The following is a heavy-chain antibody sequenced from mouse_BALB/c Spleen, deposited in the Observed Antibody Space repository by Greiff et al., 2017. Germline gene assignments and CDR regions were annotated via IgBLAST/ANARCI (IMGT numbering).Heavy chain of an antibody. Sequence: VQGVESGPGLVAPSQSLSITCTVSGFSLTSYGVHWVRQPPGKGLEWLGVIWAGGSTNYNSALMSRLSISKDNSKSQVFLKMNSLQTDDTAMYYCASQTGTSLFAYWGQGTLVTVSA. CDR1: GFSLTSYG. CDR2: IWAGGST. J-gene: IGHJ3*01. D-gene: IGHD4-1*01. CDR3: ASQTGTSLFAY. V-gene: IGHV2-9*02.